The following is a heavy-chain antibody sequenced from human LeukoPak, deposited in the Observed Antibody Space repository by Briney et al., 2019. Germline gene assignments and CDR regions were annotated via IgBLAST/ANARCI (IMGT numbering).Heavy chain of an antibody. CDR3: ARENWVFDY. Sequence: SETLSLTCVVSGYSISSGYHWGWIRQPPGKGLEWIGCVYRSGTTSYGPSFKSRVTISVDTSKNQISLKVRSVTAADTAMYYCARENWVFDYWGQGILVTVSS. V-gene: IGHV4-38-2*02. CDR2: VYRSGTT. CDR1: GYSISSGYH. J-gene: IGHJ4*02. D-gene: IGHD7-27*01.